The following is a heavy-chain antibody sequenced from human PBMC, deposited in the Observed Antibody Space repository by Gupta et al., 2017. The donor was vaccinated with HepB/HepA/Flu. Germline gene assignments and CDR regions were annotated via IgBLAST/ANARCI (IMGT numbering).Heavy chain of an antibody. D-gene: IGHD6-13*01. Sequence: QVQLVQSGAEVKKPGASVKVSCKASGYTFTSYGISWVRQAPGQGLEWMGWISAYNGNTNYAQKLQGRVTMTTDTSTSTAYMELRSLRSDDTAVYYCARDGIPGYSSSWYPVGEKPNYFDYWGQGTLVTVSS. V-gene: IGHV1-18*01. CDR3: ARDGIPGYSSSWYPVGEKPNYFDY. J-gene: IGHJ4*02. CDR2: ISAYNGNT. CDR1: GYTFTSYG.